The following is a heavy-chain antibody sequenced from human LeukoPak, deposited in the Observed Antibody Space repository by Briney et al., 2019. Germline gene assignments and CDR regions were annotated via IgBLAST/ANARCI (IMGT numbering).Heavy chain of an antibody. CDR2: INPSGGST. D-gene: IGHD3-22*01. Sequence: ASVKVSCKASGYTFTSYYMHWVRQAPGQGLEWMGIINPSGGSTSYAQKFQGRVTMTRDTSTSTVYMELSSLRSEDTAVYYCARDTPLYGSGYYNGEGFGYWGQGTLVTVSS. V-gene: IGHV1-46*01. CDR3: ARDTPLYGSGYYNGEGFGY. CDR1: GYTFTSYY. J-gene: IGHJ4*02.